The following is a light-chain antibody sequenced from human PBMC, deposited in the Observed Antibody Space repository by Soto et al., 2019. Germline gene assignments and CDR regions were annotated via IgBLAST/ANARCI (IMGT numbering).Light chain of an antibody. J-gene: IGKJ1*01. CDR3: QQYKNWPRT. CDR1: QSVSSN. CDR2: GAS. Sequence: EIVMTQSPATLSVSPGERATLSCRASQSVSSNLAWYQQKPGQAPRLLIYGASTRATGITARFSGSGSGTEFTLTISSLQSEEFAVYYCQQYKNWPRTFGQGTKVEIK. V-gene: IGKV3-15*01.